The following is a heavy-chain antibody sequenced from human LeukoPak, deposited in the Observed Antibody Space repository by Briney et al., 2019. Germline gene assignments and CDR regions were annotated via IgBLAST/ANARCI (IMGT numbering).Heavy chain of an antibody. CDR2: ISAYNGNT. V-gene: IGHV1-18*01. D-gene: IGHD2-15*01. Sequence: ASVKVSCKASGYTFTSYGISWVRQAPGQGLEWMGWISAYNGNTNYAQKLQGRVTMTTDTSTSTAYMELRSLRSDDTAVYYCASGCSGGSCYPPFDYWGQGTLVTVSS. CDR1: GYTFTSYG. CDR3: ASGCSGGSCYPPFDY. J-gene: IGHJ4*02.